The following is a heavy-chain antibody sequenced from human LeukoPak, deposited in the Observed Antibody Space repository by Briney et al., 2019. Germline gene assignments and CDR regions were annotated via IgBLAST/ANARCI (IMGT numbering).Heavy chain of an antibody. Sequence: PGGSLRLSCAASGFTFSNAWMSWVRQAPGKGLEWVGRIKSKTDGGTTDYAAPVKGRFTISRDDSKNTLYLQMNSLKTEDTAVYYCITDDFTLVRGVIIDFWGQGTLVTVSS. V-gene: IGHV3-15*01. D-gene: IGHD3-10*01. CDR3: ITDDFTLVRGVIIDF. CDR1: GFTFSNAW. CDR2: IKSKTDGGTT. J-gene: IGHJ4*02.